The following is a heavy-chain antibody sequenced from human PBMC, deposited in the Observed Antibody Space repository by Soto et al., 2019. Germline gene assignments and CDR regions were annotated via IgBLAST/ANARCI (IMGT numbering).Heavy chain of an antibody. V-gene: IGHV1-69*13. J-gene: IGHJ3*02. Sequence: VASVKVSCKASGGTFSSYAISWVRQAPGQGLEWMGGIIPIFGTANYAQKFQGRVTITADEPTSTAYMELSSLRSEDTAVYYCARAPRINAFDIWGQGTMVTVSS. CDR2: IIPIFGTA. CDR3: ARAPRINAFDI. CDR1: GGTFSSYA.